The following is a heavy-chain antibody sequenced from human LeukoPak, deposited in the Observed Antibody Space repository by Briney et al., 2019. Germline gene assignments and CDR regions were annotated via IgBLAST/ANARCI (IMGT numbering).Heavy chain of an antibody. Sequence: ASVKVSCKASGGTFSSYAISWVRQAPGQGLEWMGGIIPIFGTANYAQKFQGRVTITADKSTSTAYMELSSLRSEDTAVYYCARGSPAAAKYYFDYWGQGTLVTVSS. CDR3: ARGSPAAAKYYFDY. CDR2: IIPIFGTA. D-gene: IGHD6-13*01. V-gene: IGHV1-69*06. CDR1: GGTFSSYA. J-gene: IGHJ4*02.